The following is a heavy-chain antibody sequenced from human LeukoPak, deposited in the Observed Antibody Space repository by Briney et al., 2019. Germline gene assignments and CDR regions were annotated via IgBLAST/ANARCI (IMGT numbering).Heavy chain of an antibody. CDR2: RSYSGST. CDR1: GGSIGTNF. Sequence: PSETLYLTRSVSGGSIGTNFWSWIRQVPGNGLEWIGYRSYSGSTNYNPSLKSRVSISIDTCKNQFSMELNSVTAADTAVYYCARSDTHHIHSSSWHFDYWGQGTLVTVSS. J-gene: IGHJ4*02. V-gene: IGHV4-59*01. CDR3: ARSDTHHIHSSSWHFDY. D-gene: IGHD6-13*01.